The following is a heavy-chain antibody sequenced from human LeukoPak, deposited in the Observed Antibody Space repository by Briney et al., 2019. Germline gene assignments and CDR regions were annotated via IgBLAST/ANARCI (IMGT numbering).Heavy chain of an antibody. D-gene: IGHD6-25*01. CDR2: ISSSGSTI. V-gene: IGHV3-11*01. J-gene: IGHJ4*02. CDR3: ARDSSIAATTDY. Sequence: PGGSLRLSCAASGFTFSDYYMSWIRQAPGKGLEWVPYISSSGSTIYYADSVKGRFTISRDNAKNSLYLQMNSLRAEDTAVYYCARDSSIAATTDYWGQGTLVTVSS. CDR1: GFTFSDYY.